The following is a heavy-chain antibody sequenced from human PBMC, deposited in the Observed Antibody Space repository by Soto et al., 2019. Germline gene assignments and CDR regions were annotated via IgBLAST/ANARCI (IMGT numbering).Heavy chain of an antibody. Sequence: SETLSLTCTVSGGSISSSSYYWGWIRQPPGKGLEWIGSIYYSGRTNYNPSLKSRVIISVDTSKNQFSLKLTSVTAADTAVHYCARHRTHVVAVTEIDNWGQETLLTVSS. V-gene: IGHV4-39*01. CDR3: ARHRTHVVAVTEIDN. CDR2: IYYSGRT. J-gene: IGHJ4*02. D-gene: IGHD2-21*01. CDR1: GGSISSSSYY.